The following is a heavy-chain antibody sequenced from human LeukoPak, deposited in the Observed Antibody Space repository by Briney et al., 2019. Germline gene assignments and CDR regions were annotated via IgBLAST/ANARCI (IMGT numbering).Heavy chain of an antibody. J-gene: IGHJ3*02. V-gene: IGHV3-7*01. CDR2: IKQDGSEK. D-gene: IGHD1-26*01. CDR1: GFTLSSYW. CDR3: ARTSGSYDAFDI. Sequence: GGSLGLSCAASGFTLSSYWMSWVRQAPGKGLEWVANIKQDGSEKYYVDSVKGRFTISRDNAKNSLYLQMNSLRAEDTAVYYCARTSGSYDAFDIWGQGTMVTVSS.